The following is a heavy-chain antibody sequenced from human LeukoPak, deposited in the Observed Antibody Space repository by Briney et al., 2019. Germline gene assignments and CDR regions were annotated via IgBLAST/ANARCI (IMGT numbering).Heavy chain of an antibody. CDR1: GFTFSSYG. Sequence: GGSLRLSCTASGFTFSSYGMSWVRQAPGKGLDWVSAISGSGGSTYYADSVKGRFTISRDNSKNTLYLQMNSLRAEGTAIYYCARENWVYNWKYDSSGSGINYWGQGTLVTVSS. CDR2: ISGSGGST. D-gene: IGHD1-7*01. J-gene: IGHJ4*02. V-gene: IGHV3-23*01. CDR3: ARENWVYNWKYDSSGSGINY.